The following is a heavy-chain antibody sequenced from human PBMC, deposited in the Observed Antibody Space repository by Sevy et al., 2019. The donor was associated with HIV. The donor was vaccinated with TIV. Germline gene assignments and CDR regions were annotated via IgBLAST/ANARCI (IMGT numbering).Heavy chain of an antibody. Sequence: GGSLRLSCAASGFTFSAYDMHWVRQAPGKGLEWVAIISSDGSYRYYADSVRGRFSMSKDNSKNTMYLQISALSIEDTAVYYCAKNRPPGGSYFSRHAMDVWGRETTVTVSS. CDR3: AKNRPPGGSYFSRHAMDV. J-gene: IGHJ6*02. V-gene: IGHV3-30*18. CDR1: GFTFSAYD. D-gene: IGHD3-16*01. CDR2: ISSDGSYR.